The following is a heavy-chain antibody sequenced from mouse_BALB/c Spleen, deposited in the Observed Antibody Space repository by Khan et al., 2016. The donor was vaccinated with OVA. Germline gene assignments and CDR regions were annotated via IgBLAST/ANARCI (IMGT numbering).Heavy chain of an antibody. CDR3: AREEALYYFDY. V-gene: IGHV1-76*01. J-gene: IGHJ2*01. Sequence: QVQLKQSGAELVRPADSLKLSCKTSGYTFTSYWIHWVKQRSGQGLEWMARIYPGTDNTYYNEKLKNKTTLTADKSSSTVYMQISSLNAEDSAVYVCAREEALYYFDYWGQGTTLTVSS. D-gene: IGHD3-2*02. CDR1: GYTFTSYW. CDR2: IYPGTDNT.